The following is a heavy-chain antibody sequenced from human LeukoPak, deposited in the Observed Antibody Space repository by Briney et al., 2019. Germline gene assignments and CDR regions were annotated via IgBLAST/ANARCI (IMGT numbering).Heavy chain of an antibody. V-gene: IGHV1-18*01. Sequence: HWASVKVSCKSSGYTFTTYGITWVRQAPGQGLEWMGWISTDNGDTNYAQKLQGRVTMTTDTSTSTAYMELRSLRSDNTAVYYCAREGLGESTLDCWGQGTLVTVSS. CDR1: GYTFTTYG. CDR2: ISTDNGDT. D-gene: IGHD3-16*01. J-gene: IGHJ4*02. CDR3: AREGLGESTLDC.